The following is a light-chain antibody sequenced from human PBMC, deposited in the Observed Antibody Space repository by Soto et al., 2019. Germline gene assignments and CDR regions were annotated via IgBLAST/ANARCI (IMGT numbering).Light chain of an antibody. Sequence: DIQLTQYHASLSASVGDRVTITCRASQSISRDLNWYQQKPGKAPNLLIYAASTLESGVPSRFSGSGSGTDFTLTISSLQLEDFATYYCQQNYSTPLAFGGGTNVDIK. V-gene: IGKV1-39*01. CDR3: QQNYSTPLA. CDR1: QSISRD. J-gene: IGKJ4*01. CDR2: AAS.